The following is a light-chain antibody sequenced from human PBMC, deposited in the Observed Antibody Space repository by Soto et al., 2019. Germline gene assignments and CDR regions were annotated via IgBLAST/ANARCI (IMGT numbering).Light chain of an antibody. CDR3: QQLNSYPIT. Sequence: IQLTQSPSSLSASVGDRVTITCRASQGINTFLAWYQQKAGKAPKLLIYAASTLQSGVPSRFSGSGSGTDFTLTISSLQSEDFATYYCQQLNSYPITSGQGTRLEIK. CDR1: QGINTF. J-gene: IGKJ5*01. V-gene: IGKV1-9*01. CDR2: AAS.